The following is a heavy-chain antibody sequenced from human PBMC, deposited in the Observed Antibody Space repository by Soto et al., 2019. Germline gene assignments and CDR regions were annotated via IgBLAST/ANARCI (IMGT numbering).Heavy chain of an antibody. CDR3: AHSKPRGGMRAFDY. J-gene: IGHJ4*02. Sequence: QSTLKESGPTLVEPTQTLTLTCTFSGFSLSTTGVGVGWIRQPPGKALEWLALIFWDADKRYSSSLKSRLTITTDTSKKQVVLTMTNMDPVDTATYYCAHSKPRGGMRAFDYWGQGTLVTVSS. CDR2: IFWDADK. D-gene: IGHD3-16*01. V-gene: IGHV2-5*02. CDR1: GFSLSTTGVG.